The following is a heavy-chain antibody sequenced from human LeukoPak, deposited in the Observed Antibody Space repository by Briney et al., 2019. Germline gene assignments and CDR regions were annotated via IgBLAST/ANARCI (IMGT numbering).Heavy chain of an antibody. CDR1: GYTFTSYG. D-gene: IGHD2/OR15-2a*01. CDR3: ARGRTEYYSYTYYYGMDV. Sequence: ASVKVSCKASGYTFTSYGISWVRQAPGQGLEWMGGIIPIFGTANYAQKFQGRVTITADESTSTAYMELSSLRSEDTAVYYCARGRTEYYSYTYYYGMDVWGQGTTVTVSS. CDR2: IIPIFGTA. J-gene: IGHJ6*02. V-gene: IGHV1-69*13.